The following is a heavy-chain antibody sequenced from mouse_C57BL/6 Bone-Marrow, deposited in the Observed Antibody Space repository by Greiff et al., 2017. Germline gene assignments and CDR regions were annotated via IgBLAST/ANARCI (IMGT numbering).Heavy chain of an antibody. J-gene: IGHJ1*03. CDR2: YPGSGNTY. CDR1: YTFTDYYM. D-gene: IGHD1-1*01. Sequence: VQRVESGPELVKPGASVKMSCKASGYTFTDYYMHWVKQKPGKGLEWIGEIYPGSGNTYYNEKFKGKATLTADTSSSTAYMQLSSLTSEDSAVYFCARSDYYGSSYWYFDVWGTGTTVTVSS. CDR3: RSDYYGSSYWYFDV. V-gene: IGHV1-83*01.